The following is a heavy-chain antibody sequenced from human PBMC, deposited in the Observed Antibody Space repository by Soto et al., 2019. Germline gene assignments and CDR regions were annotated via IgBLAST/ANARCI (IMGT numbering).Heavy chain of an antibody. J-gene: IGHJ3*01. CDR3: AHRRHPYYDSSGFGAFDV. D-gene: IGHD3-22*01. CDR1: GFSLSTTGAG. CDR2: IYWDDDK. Sequence: QNTLKESGPTLVKPTQTLTLTCIFSGFSLSTTGAGVGWIRQPPGKALEWLGIIYWDDDKRYSPSVKSRLTITKDTSKNQVVLTMTNMDPVDTATYYCAHRRHPYYDSSGFGAFDVWGQGTMVTVAS. V-gene: IGHV2-5*02.